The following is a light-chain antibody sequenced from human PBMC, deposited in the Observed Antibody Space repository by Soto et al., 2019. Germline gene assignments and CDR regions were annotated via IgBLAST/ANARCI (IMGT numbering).Light chain of an antibody. CDR3: QQLKRVPRT. CDR1: QDISSY. CDR2: SAS. J-gene: IGKJ1*01. V-gene: IGKV1-9*01. Sequence: DIQLTQSPSFLSASVGDRVTITCRASQDISSYLAWYQQRPGKVPRFLTHSASTLQSGDPSRFSATGSGTTFTLTISSLQPEDIAHYYCQQLKRVPRTFGQGTQV.